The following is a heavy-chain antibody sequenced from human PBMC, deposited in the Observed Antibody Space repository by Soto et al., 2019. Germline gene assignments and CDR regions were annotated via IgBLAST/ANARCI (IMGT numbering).Heavy chain of an antibody. Sequence: HPGGSLRLSCAASELTFSNYAMSWVRQAPGKGLEWVSAISYGGGTTYYADSVKGRFTISRDNSKNTLYLQMNSLRAEDTAVYYCAKNPGYYYDSTGYHFDYWGQGT. CDR3: AKNPGYYYDSTGYHFDY. J-gene: IGHJ4*02. V-gene: IGHV3-23*01. CDR1: ELTFSNYA. D-gene: IGHD3-22*01. CDR2: ISYGGGTT.